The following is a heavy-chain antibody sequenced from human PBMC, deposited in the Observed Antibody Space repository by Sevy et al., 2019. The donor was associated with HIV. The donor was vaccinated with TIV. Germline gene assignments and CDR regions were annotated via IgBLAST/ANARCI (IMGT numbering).Heavy chain of an antibody. V-gene: IGHV6-1*01. CDR2: TWYASKWYN. J-gene: IGHJ3*01. CDR1: GDSVSRTDVA. D-gene: IGHD6-19*01. Sequence: SQTLSLTCAISGDSVSRTDVAWNWIRQSPSRGLEWLGRTWYASKWYNDYAISVKSRLTINPDTTRNQVSLHLSSVTPEDTAVYYGARQKNSGFDVWGQGTVVTVSS. CDR3: ARQKNSGFDV.